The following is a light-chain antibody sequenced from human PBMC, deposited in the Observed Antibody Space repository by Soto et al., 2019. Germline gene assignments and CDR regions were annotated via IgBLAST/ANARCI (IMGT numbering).Light chain of an antibody. J-gene: IGLJ3*02. CDR3: SSYTSSSPWV. CDR2: DVS. V-gene: IGLV2-14*01. CDR1: GSDVGGYNY. Sequence: QSALTQPASVSGSPGQSITISCTGTGSDVGGYNYVSWYQQHPGKAPKLMIYDVSNRPSGVSNRFSGSKSGNTASLTISGLQAEDEADYYCSSYTSSSPWVFGGGTKVTVL.